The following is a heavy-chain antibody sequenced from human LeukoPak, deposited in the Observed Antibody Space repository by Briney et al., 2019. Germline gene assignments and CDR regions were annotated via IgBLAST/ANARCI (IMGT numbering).Heavy chain of an antibody. D-gene: IGHD2-8*02. CDR2: MNPNSGNT. Sequence: GASVKVSCKASGYTFISYDINWVRQATGQGLEWMGWMNPNSGNTDYAEKFQGRVTMTSNTSISTAYMELSSLRSDDTAVYYCARGRAGSGYYYGTDVWGQGTTVTVSS. V-gene: IGHV1-8*01. J-gene: IGHJ6*02. CDR3: ARGRAGSGYYYGTDV. CDR1: GYTFISYD.